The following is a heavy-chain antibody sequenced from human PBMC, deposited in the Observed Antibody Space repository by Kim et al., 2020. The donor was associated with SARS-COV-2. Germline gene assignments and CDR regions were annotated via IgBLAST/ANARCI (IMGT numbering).Heavy chain of an antibody. V-gene: IGHV3-48*02. CDR2: ITPPSKAT. CDR3: ARQNPWGAFDI. CDR1: GFTFNTYI. Sequence: GGSLRLSCAASGFTFNTYIINWVRQAPGKGLEWISLITPPSKATHYADSVKGRFTVSRDNAKSSLYLQLNSLTDEDTAVYYCARQNPWGAFDIWGQGTMVTVSS. D-gene: IGHD3-16*01. J-gene: IGHJ3*02.